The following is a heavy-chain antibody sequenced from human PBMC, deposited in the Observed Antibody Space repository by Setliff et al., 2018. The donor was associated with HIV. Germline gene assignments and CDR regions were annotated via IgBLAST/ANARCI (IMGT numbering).Heavy chain of an antibody. CDR2: INAGNGNI. Sequence: GASVKVSCKASGYTFTSYAMHWVRQAPGQSLEWMGWINAGNGNIRYSQKFQGRVTLTRDTSASTVYLDLSSLSSEDTAMYYCSRGYFNSGNYFEYWGQGTLVTVSS. V-gene: IGHV1-3*01. CDR3: SRGYFNSGNYFEY. J-gene: IGHJ4*02. D-gene: IGHD3-10*01. CDR1: GYTFTSYA.